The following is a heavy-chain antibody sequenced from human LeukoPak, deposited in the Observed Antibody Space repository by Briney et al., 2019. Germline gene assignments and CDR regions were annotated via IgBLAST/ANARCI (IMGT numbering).Heavy chain of an antibody. CDR3: TKDKGQSSGWLDY. V-gene: IGHV3-30*02. J-gene: IGHJ4*02. D-gene: IGHD6-19*01. CDR2: IWSDATNE. Sequence: GGSLRLSCEASGFTFSHFAMHWVRQAPDKGLEWVAVIWSDATNEYYADSVKGRFTVSRDNPKNTLYLQMNSLRGEDPAVYYCTKDKGQSSGWLDYWGQGTLVTVSS. CDR1: GFTFSHFA.